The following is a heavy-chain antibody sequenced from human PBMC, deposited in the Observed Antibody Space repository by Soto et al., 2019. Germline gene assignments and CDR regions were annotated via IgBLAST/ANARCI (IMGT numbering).Heavy chain of an antibody. D-gene: IGHD2-21*02. CDR1: GFTFSGSA. V-gene: IGHV3-73*01. CDR3: TRVTLAYCGGDCYSGFDY. J-gene: IGHJ4*02. Sequence: LRLSCAASGFTFSGSAMHWVRQASGKGLEWVGRIRSKANSYATAYAASVKGRFTISRDDSKNTAYLQMNSLKTEDTAVYYCTRVTLAYCGGDCYSGFDYWGQGTLVTVSS. CDR2: IRSKANSYAT.